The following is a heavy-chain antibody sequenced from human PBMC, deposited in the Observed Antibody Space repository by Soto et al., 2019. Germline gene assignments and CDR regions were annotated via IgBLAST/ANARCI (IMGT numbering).Heavy chain of an antibody. CDR1: GFTFDDYA. D-gene: IGHD3-10*01. Sequence: GGSLRLSCAASGFTFDDYAMHWVRQAPGNGLEWVSLISGDGGSTYYADSVKGRFTISRDNSKNSLYLQMNSLRTEDTALYYCAKDIEKVYYYGSGSYYYYGMDVWGQGTTVTVSS. J-gene: IGHJ6*02. CDR2: ISGDGGST. CDR3: AKDIEKVYYYGSGSYYYYGMDV. V-gene: IGHV3-43*02.